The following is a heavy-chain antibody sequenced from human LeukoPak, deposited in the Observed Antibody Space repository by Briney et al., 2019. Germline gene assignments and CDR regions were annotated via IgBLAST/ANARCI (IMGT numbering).Heavy chain of an antibody. V-gene: IGHV3-11*01. CDR2: ISSSGTTI. Sequence: GGSLRLSCAASGFTFSDYYMSWIRQAPGKGLEWVSDISSSGTTIYYADSVKGRFTISRDNAKNSLYLQMNSLRAEDTAVYYCARGYGITMIVVVTHYFDYWGQGTLVTVSS. J-gene: IGHJ4*02. D-gene: IGHD3-22*01. CDR1: GFTFSDYY. CDR3: ARGYGITMIVVVTHYFDY.